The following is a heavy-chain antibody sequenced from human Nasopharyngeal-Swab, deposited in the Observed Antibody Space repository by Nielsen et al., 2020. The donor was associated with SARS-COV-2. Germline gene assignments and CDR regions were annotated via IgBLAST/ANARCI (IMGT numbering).Heavy chain of an antibody. V-gene: IGHV1-24*01. CDR2: FDPEDGET. CDR3: ATHPPLNYDILTGYYPSSHNWFDP. CDR1: GYTLTELS. J-gene: IGHJ5*02. D-gene: IGHD3-9*01. Sequence: ASVKVSCKVSGYTLTELSMHWVRQAPGKGLEWMGGFDPEDGETIYAQKFQGRVTMTEDTSTDTAYMELSSLRSEDTAVYYCATHPPLNYDILTGYYPSSHNWFDPWGQGTLVTVSS.